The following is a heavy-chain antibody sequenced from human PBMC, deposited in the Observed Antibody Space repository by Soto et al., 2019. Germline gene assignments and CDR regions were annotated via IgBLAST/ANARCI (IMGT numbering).Heavy chain of an antibody. CDR3: ARSRGWRAPNDS. J-gene: IGHJ4*02. V-gene: IGHV3-48*03. CDR2: ISSSGTTT. CDR1: GFTFVSYD. Sequence: GESLILSWAASGFTFVSYDLIWGRQAPGKGLEWISYISSSGTTTSYADSVKGRFTISRDNAKNSLYLQMDSLRGDDTAVYYWARSRGWRAPNDSWGQGILVTVSS. D-gene: IGHD1-26*01.